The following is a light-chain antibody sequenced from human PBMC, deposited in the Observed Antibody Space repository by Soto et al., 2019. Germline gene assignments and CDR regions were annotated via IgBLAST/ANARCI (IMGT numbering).Light chain of an antibody. Sequence: TQSPATLSVSPGERATLSCRASQSVSSNVAWYQQKPGQAPRLLIYGASSRATGIPDRFSGSGSGTDFTLTISRLEPEDFAVYYCQQYGSSPWTFGQGTKVAIK. CDR3: QQYGSSPWT. V-gene: IGKV3-20*01. CDR1: QSVSSN. CDR2: GAS. J-gene: IGKJ1*01.